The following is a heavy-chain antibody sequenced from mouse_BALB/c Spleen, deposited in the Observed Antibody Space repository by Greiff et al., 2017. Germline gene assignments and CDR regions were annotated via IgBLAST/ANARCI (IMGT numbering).Heavy chain of an antibody. CDR3: TRERNGNSPLAY. D-gene: IGHD2-1*01. V-gene: IGHV1-69*02. CDR2: IYPSDSYT. J-gene: IGHJ3*01. Sequence: QVQLQQPGAELVRPGASVKLSCKASGYTFTSYWINWVKQRPGQGLEWIGNIYPSDSYTNYNQKFKDKATLTVDKSSSTAYMQLSSPTSEDSAVYYCTRERNGNSPLAYWGQGTLVTVSA. CDR1: GYTFTSYW.